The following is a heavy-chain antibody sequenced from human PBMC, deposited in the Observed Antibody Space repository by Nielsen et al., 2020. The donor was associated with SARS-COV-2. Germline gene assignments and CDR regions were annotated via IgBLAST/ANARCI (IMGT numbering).Heavy chain of an antibody. D-gene: IGHD6-19*01. J-gene: IGHJ6*02. Sequence: GESLKISCSASGFRFSDYPMHWVRQAPGKGLEHVSSTSTHGGVTDYADSVKGRFTISRDNSKNTLYLQMRSLRAEDTALYYCAKDAAVAGYYYYYGMDVWGQGTTVTVSS. CDR1: GFRFSDYP. CDR3: AKDAAVAGYYYYYGMDV. CDR2: TSTHGGVT. V-gene: IGHV3-64D*06.